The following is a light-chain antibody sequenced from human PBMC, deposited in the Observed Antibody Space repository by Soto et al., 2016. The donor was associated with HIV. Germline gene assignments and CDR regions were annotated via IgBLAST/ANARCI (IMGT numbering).Light chain of an antibody. CDR3: QVWDSSSDHYV. CDR2: ADS. CDR1: RVGGKS. Sequence: SYVLTQPPSVSVAPRKTASITCGGNRVGGKSVHWYQQKPGQAPVMVLFADSDRPSGIPERFSGSNSENTATLTISRVESGDEADYYCQVWDSSSDHYVFGTGTKVTVL. V-gene: IGLV3-21*03. J-gene: IGLJ1*01.